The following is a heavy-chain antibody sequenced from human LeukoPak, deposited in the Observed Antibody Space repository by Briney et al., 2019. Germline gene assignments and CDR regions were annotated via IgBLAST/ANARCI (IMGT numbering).Heavy chain of an antibody. V-gene: IGHV1-46*01. CDR1: GYTFTSYY. Sequence: ASVKVSCKASGYTFTSYYMHWVRQAPGQGLEWMGIINPSGGSTSYAQKFQGRVTMTRDTSTSTVYMELSSLRSEDTAVYYCARDSPRSNQLLDDAFDIWGQGTMVTVSS. D-gene: IGHD2-2*01. CDR3: ARDSPRSNQLLDDAFDI. J-gene: IGHJ3*02. CDR2: INPSGGST.